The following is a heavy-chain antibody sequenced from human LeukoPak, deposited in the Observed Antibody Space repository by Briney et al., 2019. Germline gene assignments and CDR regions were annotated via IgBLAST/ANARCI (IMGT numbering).Heavy chain of an antibody. J-gene: IGHJ4*02. CDR1: GFTFSGYS. Sequence: PGGSLRLSCAASGFTFSGYSMSWVRQAPGKGLEWVSCISSNGVNTYYPDSVKGRFTISRDNSKNTLYLQMNSLRVEDTAVYYCAKDRPCTACSPSDYWGQGILVTVSS. V-gene: IGHV3-23*01. CDR2: ISSNGVNT. D-gene: IGHD2-15*01. CDR3: AKDRPCTACSPSDY.